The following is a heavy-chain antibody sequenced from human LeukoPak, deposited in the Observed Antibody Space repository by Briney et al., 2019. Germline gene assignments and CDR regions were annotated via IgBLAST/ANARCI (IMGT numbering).Heavy chain of an antibody. CDR3: ATGYYYDYVWGSYRLLDY. D-gene: IGHD3-16*02. CDR2: ISETSSHT. CDR1: TFTFSGYS. V-gene: IGHV3-21*06. J-gene: IGHJ4*02. Sequence: GGSLRLSCAASTFTFSGYSMNWVRQAPGKGLEWVSYISETSSHTYYADSVKGRFTISRDNAKNSLYLQMNSLRAEDTAVYYCATGYYYDYVWGSYRLLDYWGQGTLVTVSS.